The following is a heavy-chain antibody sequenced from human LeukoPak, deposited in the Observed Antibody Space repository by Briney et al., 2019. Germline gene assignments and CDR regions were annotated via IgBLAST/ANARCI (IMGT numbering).Heavy chain of an antibody. CDR2: ISTSSSYI. CDR3: ARVNDWFDAFDI. V-gene: IGHV3-21*01. J-gene: IGHJ3*02. D-gene: IGHD3-9*01. Sequence: GGSLRLSCAASGFTFSDFDMNWVRQTPGKGLEWLSFISTSSSYIYYADSVKGRFTISRDNAKNSLYLQMNSLRAEDTAVYYCARVNDWFDAFDIWGQGTMVTVSS. CDR1: GFTFSDFD.